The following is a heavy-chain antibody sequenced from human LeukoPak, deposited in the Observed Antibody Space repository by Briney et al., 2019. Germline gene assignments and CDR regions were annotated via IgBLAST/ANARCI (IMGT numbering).Heavy chain of an antibody. V-gene: IGHV3-9*03. CDR2: ISWNSGSI. CDR3: VKGGRSPTDAFDI. J-gene: IGHJ3*02. CDR1: GFTFDDYA. Sequence: GGSLRLSCAASGFTFDDYAMHWVRQAPGKGLEWVSGISWNSGSIGYADSVKGRFTISRDNAKNSLYLQMNSLRAEDMALYYCVKGGRSPTDAFDIWGQGTMVTVSS.